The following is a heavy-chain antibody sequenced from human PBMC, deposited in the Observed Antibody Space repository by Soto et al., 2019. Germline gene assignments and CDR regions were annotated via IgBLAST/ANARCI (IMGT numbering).Heavy chain of an antibody. CDR3: AKVLVEMATSRDFFFDY. CDR2: ISAGGGDT. CDR1: GFTFSDYA. V-gene: IGHV3-23*01. J-gene: IGHJ4*02. D-gene: IGHD3-3*01. Sequence: GGSLRLSCAASGFTFSDYAMSWVRQAPGKGLEWVSGISAGGGDTYYADSVKGRFTISRDNSKNTLYLQMDSLRAEDTAVYYCAKVLVEMATSRDFFFDYWGQGTLVTVSS.